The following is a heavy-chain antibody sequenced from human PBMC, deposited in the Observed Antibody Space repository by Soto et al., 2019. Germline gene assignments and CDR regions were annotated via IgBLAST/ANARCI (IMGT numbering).Heavy chain of an antibody. D-gene: IGHD3-3*01. CDR3: ARDSSPYYDFWSGFYTYFDY. Sequence: GGSLRLSCAVSGFTFSTHWMHWVRQAPGKGLVWVSRINSDGSSTNYADSVKGRFTISRDNAKKTLYLQMNSLRADDTAVYYWARDSSPYYDFWSGFYTYFDYWGQGALVTVSS. V-gene: IGHV3-74*01. CDR1: GFTFSTHW. CDR2: INSDGSST. J-gene: IGHJ4*02.